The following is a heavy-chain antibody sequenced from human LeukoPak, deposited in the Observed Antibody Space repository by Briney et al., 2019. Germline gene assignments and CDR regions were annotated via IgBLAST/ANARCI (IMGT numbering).Heavy chain of an antibody. CDR2: IYYSGTPT. CDR3: ARDSRGGGPDFDY. D-gene: IGHD3-16*01. J-gene: IGHJ4*02. CDR1: GDSISSSW. V-gene: IGHV4-59*01. Sequence: KSSETLSLTCTVSGDSISSSWWAWIRQPPGKGLEWIGYIYYSGTPTSYNPSLKSRVTISIDTSRNQFSLKLSSVTAADTAVYYCARDSRGGGPDFDYWGQGTLVTVSS.